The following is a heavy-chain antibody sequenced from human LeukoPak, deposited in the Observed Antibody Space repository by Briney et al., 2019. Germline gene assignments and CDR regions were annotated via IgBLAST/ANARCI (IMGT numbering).Heavy chain of an antibody. CDR2: INQDGSET. CDR3: VRGFDGYFGFDL. J-gene: IGHJ3*01. Sequence: GGSLRLSCAASGFIFSTYWMSWVRLAPGKGLEWVANINQDGSETFYVDSVKGRFTISRDNGKNSMFVQMDSLRAEDTAVYYCVRGFDGYFGFDLWGQGTMVTVSS. D-gene: IGHD5-24*01. CDR1: GFIFSTYW. V-gene: IGHV3-7*05.